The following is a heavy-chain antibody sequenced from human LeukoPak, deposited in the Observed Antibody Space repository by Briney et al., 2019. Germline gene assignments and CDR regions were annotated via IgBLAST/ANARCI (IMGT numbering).Heavy chain of an antibody. CDR3: TAALNYFDSSGSGNWFDP. CDR2: IHYSGST. CDR1: GGSISSSSYY. V-gene: IGHV4-39*07. Sequence: SETLSLTCTVSGGSISSSSYYWGWIRQPPGKGLEWIGSIHYSGSTYYNPSLKSRVTISVDTSKNQFSLKLSSVTAADTAVYYCTAALNYFDSSGSGNWFDPWGQGTLVTVSS. D-gene: IGHD3-22*01. J-gene: IGHJ5*02.